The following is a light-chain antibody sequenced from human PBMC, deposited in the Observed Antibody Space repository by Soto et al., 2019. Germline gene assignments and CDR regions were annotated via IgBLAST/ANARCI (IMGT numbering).Light chain of an antibody. CDR2: KES. J-gene: IGKJ5*01. Sequence: DIQVTQSPSTLSASVGDRVTITCRASQSISNYLAWYQQKPGQAPKLLIYKESTLESGVPSRFSGSGSGTEFTLTISSLQHDDFATYYCQQYNSFGQGTRLEIK. CDR3: QQYNS. CDR1: QSISNY. V-gene: IGKV1-5*03.